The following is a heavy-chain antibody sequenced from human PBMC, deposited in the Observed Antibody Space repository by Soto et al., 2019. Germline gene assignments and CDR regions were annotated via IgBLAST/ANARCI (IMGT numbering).Heavy chain of an antibody. CDR1: GYTFTGYY. CDR2: INPNSGGT. V-gene: IGHV1-2*02. D-gene: IGHD3-10*01. CDR3: ARAGYGSGSHYPFDY. Sequence: QVQLVQSGAEVKKPGASVKVSCKASGYTFTGYYMHWVRQAPGQGLEWMGWINPNSGGTNYAQKFQGRVTMTRDTSISTAYMERSRLRSDDTAGYYCARAGYGSGSHYPFDYWGQGTLVTVSS. J-gene: IGHJ4*02.